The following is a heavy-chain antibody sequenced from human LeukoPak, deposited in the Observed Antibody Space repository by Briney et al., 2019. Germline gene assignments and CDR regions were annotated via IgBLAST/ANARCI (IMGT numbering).Heavy chain of an antibody. J-gene: IGHJ6*03. Sequence: ASVKVSCKASGGTFSSYAISWVRQAPGQGLEWMGWMNPNSGNTGYAQKFQGRVTITRNTSISTAYMELSSLRSEDTAVYYCARGGYSSSWYYYYYYYMDVWGKGTTVTVSS. CDR2: MNPNSGNT. CDR3: ARGGYSSSWYYYYYYYMDV. V-gene: IGHV1-8*03. CDR1: GGTFSSYA. D-gene: IGHD6-13*01.